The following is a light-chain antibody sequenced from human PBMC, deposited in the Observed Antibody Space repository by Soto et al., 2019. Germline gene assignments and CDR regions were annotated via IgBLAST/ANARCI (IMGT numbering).Light chain of an antibody. J-gene: IGLJ1*01. Sequence: QSVLNQPASVSGSPGQSITISCTGTSSDVGGYNYVSWYQQHPGKAPKLLIYDVSNRPSGASNRFSGSKSGNTASLTISGLQSEDEADYYCSSYTGSTTLHYVFGTGTKVTVL. CDR2: DVS. CDR3: SSYTGSTTLHYV. V-gene: IGLV2-14*01. CDR1: SSDVGGYNY.